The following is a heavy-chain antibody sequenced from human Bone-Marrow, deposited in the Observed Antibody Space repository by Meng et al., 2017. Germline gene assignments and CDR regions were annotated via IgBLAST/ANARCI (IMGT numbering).Heavy chain of an antibody. J-gene: IGHJ5*02. CDR3: ARVALAVAGIGS. D-gene: IGHD6-19*01. CDR1: GYSISSGYY. V-gene: IGHV4-38-2*02. CDR2: IYQSGST. Sequence: SETLSLTCPVSGYSISSGYYWGWIRQPPGKGLEWIGSIYQSGSTYYNPSLKSRVTISVDTSKNQFSLKLSSVTAADTAVYYCARVALAVAGIGSWGQGTLVTVSS.